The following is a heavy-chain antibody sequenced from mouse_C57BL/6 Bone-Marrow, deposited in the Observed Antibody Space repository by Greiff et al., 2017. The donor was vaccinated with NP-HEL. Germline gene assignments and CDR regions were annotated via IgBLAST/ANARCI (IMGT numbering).Heavy chain of an antibody. Sequence: EVQGVESGGGLVQPGGSLRLSCAASGFTLTDHYMSWVRQPPGKALEWLGFIRNKANGYTTEYSASVKGRFTISRDNSQSILYLQMNALRAEDSATYYCARSIYYDYADDPFYAMDYWGQGTSVTVSS. CDR1: GFTLTDHY. V-gene: IGHV7-3*01. D-gene: IGHD2-4*01. CDR3: ARSIYYDYADDPFYAMDY. J-gene: IGHJ4*01. CDR2: IRNKANGYTT.